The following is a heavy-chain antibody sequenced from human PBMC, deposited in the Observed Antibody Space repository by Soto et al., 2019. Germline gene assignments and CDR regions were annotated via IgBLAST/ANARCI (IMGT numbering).Heavy chain of an antibody. CDR1: GFTFSSYA. V-gene: IGHV3-30-3*01. J-gene: IGHJ4*02. CDR2: ISYDGSNK. CDR3: AREAAMVRSLDY. Sequence: QVQLVESGGGVVQPGRSLRLSCAASGFTFSSYAMHCVRQAPGKGLEWVAVISYDGSNKYYADSVKGRFTISRDNSKNTLYLQMNSLRAEDTAVYYCAREAAMVRSLDYWGQGTLVTVSS. D-gene: IGHD5-18*01.